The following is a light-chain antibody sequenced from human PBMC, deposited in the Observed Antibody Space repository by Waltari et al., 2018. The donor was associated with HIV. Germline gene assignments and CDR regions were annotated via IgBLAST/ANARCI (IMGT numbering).Light chain of an antibody. Sequence: DIVMTQSPDSLTVSLGARATISCKSSQSVRHTSNNKNFLAWYQQKSGQAPKLLIYWASTRESGVPARFSGSGSGTNFTLTINNRQSEDVAVYYCQQYHVTPPTFGQGT. CDR3: QQYHVTPPT. J-gene: IGKJ1*01. CDR1: QSVRHTSNNKNF. V-gene: IGKV4-1*01. CDR2: WAS.